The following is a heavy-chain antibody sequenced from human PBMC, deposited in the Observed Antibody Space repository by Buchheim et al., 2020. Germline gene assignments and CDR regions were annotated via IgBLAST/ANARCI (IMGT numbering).Heavy chain of an antibody. Sequence: EVQLLESGGGLVQPGGSLRLSCAASGFTFSSYAMSWVRQAPGKGLEWVSAISGSGGSTYYADSVKGRFTISRDNAKNSLYLQMNSLRAEDTAVYYCARDITIFGVVINYFDYWGQGTL. CDR2: ISGSGGST. D-gene: IGHD3-3*01. V-gene: IGHV3-23*01. J-gene: IGHJ4*02. CDR3: ARDITIFGVVINYFDY. CDR1: GFTFSSYA.